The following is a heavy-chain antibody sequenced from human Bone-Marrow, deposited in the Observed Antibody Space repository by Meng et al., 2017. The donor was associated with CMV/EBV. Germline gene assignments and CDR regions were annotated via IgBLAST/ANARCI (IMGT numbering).Heavy chain of an antibody. D-gene: IGHD6-13*01. Sequence: GESLKISCAASGFTFSSYEMNWVRQAPGKGLEWVSVIYSGGSSTYYADSVKGRFTISRDNAKNSLYLQMNSLRAEDTAVYYCARGEAAENYWGQGTLVTVSS. CDR2: IYSGGSST. CDR3: ARGEAAENY. CDR1: GFTFSSYE. J-gene: IGHJ4*02. V-gene: IGHV3-NL1*01.